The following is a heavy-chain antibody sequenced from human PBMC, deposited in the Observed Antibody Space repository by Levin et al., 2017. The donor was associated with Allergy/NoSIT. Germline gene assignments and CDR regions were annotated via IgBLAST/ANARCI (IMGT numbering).Heavy chain of an antibody. CDR1: GGSFSGYY. J-gene: IGHJ6*02. CDR3: ARGSSIVESPTEYNYYGMGV. CDR2: INQSGST. Sequence: SETLSLTCAVYGGSFSGYYWSWIRQPPGKGLEWIGEINQSGSTNYNPSLKSRVTISLDTSKNQFSLKVSSVTAADTAVYFCARGSSIVESPTEYNYYGMGVWGQGTTVTVSS. D-gene: IGHD1-26*01. V-gene: IGHV4-34*01.